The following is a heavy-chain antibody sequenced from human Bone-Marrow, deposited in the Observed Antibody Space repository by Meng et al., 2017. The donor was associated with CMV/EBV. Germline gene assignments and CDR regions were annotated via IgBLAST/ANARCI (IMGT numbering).Heavy chain of an antibody. D-gene: IGHD5-24*01. CDR3: ARTRQLWPYVALDY. Sequence: GGSNSSNNWWRWVRQPPGKGLEWIGEVHHSGSTNYNPSLKSRVSISVDKSKNRFSLKLGSVTAADTAVYYCARTRQLWPYVALDYWGQGTLVTVSS. V-gene: IGHV4-4*02. J-gene: IGHJ4*02. CDR1: GGSNSSNNW. CDR2: VHHSGST.